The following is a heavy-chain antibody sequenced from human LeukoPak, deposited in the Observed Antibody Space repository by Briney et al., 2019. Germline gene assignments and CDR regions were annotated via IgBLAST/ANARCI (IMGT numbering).Heavy chain of an antibody. J-gene: IGHJ4*02. CDR2: IYYSGST. CDR3: ARHAGGIAAAGTRPFDY. Sequence: PSETLSLTCTVSGASFSSSTYYWGWIRQPPGKGLEWIRSIYYSGSTYYSPSLKSRVTMSVDTSKNQFSLKLSSVTAADTAVYYCARHAGGIAAAGTRPFDYWGQGTLVTVSS. CDR1: GASFSSSTYY. D-gene: IGHD6-13*01. V-gene: IGHV4-39*01.